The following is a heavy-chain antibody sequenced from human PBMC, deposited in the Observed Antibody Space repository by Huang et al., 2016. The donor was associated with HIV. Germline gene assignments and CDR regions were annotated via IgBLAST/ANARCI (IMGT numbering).Heavy chain of an antibody. D-gene: IGHD3-9*01. J-gene: IGHJ4*02. CDR3: ARITMTGYLDY. CDR1: GYDFRSYG. Sequence: QIQLVQYGHEVTRPGASVKVSCRASGYDFRSYGLSWLRPAPGEGLEWVGSISVMGNTNFAQRFQGRDTMTTDTSSGTAYMELRGLRSDDTSIFFCARITMTGYLDYWGQGTLVTVSS. CDR2: ISVMGNT. V-gene: IGHV1-18*01.